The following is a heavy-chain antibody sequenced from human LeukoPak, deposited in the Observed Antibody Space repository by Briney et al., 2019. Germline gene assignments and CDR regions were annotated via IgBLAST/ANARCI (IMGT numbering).Heavy chain of an antibody. CDR1: GFTVSSNY. CDR3: ARRTGYGYGLDC. J-gene: IGHJ4*02. D-gene: IGHD5-18*01. CDR2: IDIRGDT. Sequence: GSLRLSCAASGFTVSSNYMSWVRQAPGKGLEWVSVIDIRGDTYYAETVKGRFTISRDKSKNTVSLQMDSLRAEDTAVYFCARRTGYGYGLDCWGQGTLVTVSS. V-gene: IGHV3-53*01.